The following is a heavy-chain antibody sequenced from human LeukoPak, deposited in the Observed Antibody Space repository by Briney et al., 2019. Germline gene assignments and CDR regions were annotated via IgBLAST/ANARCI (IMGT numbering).Heavy chain of an antibody. Sequence: PGGSLRLSCAASGFTFSSYAMHWVRQAPGKGLEWVAVISYDGSNKYYADSVKGRFTISRDNSKNTLYLQMNSLRAEDTAVYYCARDIGHFDYWGQGTLVTVSS. J-gene: IGHJ4*02. V-gene: IGHV3-30-3*01. CDR2: ISYDGSNK. D-gene: IGHD1-26*01. CDR1: GFTFSSYA. CDR3: ARDIGHFDY.